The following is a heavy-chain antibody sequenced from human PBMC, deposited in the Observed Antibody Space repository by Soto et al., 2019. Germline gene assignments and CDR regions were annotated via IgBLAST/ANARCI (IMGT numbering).Heavy chain of an antibody. CDR3: GTWGRFSDCYNVVDY. Sequence: GGSLRLSCAASGFTFSSYSMHWVRQAPGKGLEWVSSISSSSTYIYYADSLKGRFTISRDNAKNTLYLQMNSLRAEDTAVYYCGTWGRFSDCYNVVDYWGQGTLVTVSS. CDR1: GFTFSSYS. D-gene: IGHD2-21*01. V-gene: IGHV3-21*01. J-gene: IGHJ4*01. CDR2: ISSSSTYI.